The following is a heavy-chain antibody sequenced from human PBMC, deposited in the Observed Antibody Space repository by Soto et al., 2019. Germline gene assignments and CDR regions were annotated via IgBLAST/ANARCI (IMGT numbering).Heavy chain of an antibody. Sequence: GASVKVSCKASGYTFTSYGISWVRQAPGQGLEWMGWISAYNGNTNYAQKLQGRVTMTTDTSTSTAYMELRSLRSDDTAVYYCARDSINDYSNEDDYWGQGTLVTVSS. CDR1: GYTFTSYG. D-gene: IGHD4-4*01. CDR2: ISAYNGNT. V-gene: IGHV1-18*01. CDR3: ARDSINDYSNEDDY. J-gene: IGHJ4*02.